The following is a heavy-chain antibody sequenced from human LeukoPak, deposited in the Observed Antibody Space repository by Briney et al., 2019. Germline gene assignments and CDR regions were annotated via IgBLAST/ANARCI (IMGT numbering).Heavy chain of an antibody. D-gene: IGHD2-15*01. CDR3: TRDSALLGVAFDI. CDR2: ISSNGDNT. CDR1: GFPFNTYA. V-gene: IGHV3-64D*06. J-gene: IGHJ3*02. Sequence: PGGSLRLSCSASGFPFNTYAIHWVRQAPGKGLEYVAGISSNGDNTDFADSAKGRFTISRDNSKSTLFLQMNSLRAEDTAVYFCTRDSALLGVAFDIWGQGTMVTVSS.